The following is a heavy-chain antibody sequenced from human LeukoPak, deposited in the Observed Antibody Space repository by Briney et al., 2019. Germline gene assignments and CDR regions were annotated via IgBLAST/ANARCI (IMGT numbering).Heavy chain of an antibody. V-gene: IGHV4-30-4*07. CDR1: GGSISSGGYS. J-gene: IGHJ2*01. CDR2: IYYSGTT. D-gene: IGHD2-15*01. Sequence: SSQTLSLTCAVSGGSISSGGYSWSWIRQPPGKGLEWIGYIYYSGTTNYNPSLKSRVTVSVDTSKNQFYLKLSSVTAADTAVYYCATIRGYCSGGRCYSDWYFDLWGRGTLVTVSS. CDR3: ATIRGYCSGGRCYSDWYFDL.